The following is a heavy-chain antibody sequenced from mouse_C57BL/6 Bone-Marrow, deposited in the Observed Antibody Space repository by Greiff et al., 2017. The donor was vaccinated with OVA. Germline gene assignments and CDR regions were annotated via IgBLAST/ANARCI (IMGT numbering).Heavy chain of an antibody. J-gene: IGHJ4*01. Sequence: VKLVESGAELAKPGASVKLSCKASGYTFTSYWMHWVKQRPGQGLEWIGYINPSSGYTKYNQKFKDKATLTADKSSSTAYMQLSSLTYEDSAVYYCAKKNPNYDYDRGYYAMDYWGQGTSVTVSS. V-gene: IGHV1-7*01. CDR1: GYTFTSYW. CDR3: AKKNPNYDYDRGYYAMDY. CDR2: INPSSGYT. D-gene: IGHD2-4*01.